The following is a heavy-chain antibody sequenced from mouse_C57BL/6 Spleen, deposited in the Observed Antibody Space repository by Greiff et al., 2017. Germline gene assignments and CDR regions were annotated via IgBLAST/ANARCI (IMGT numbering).Heavy chain of an antibody. CDR1: GYSITSDY. CDR2: ISYSGST. CDR3: ARYKGDGYYVDYAMDY. J-gene: IGHJ4*01. D-gene: IGHD2-3*01. V-gene: IGHV3-8*01. Sequence: VQLKESGPGLAKPSQTLSLTCSVTGYSITSDYWNWIRKFPGNKLEYMGYISYSGSTYYNPSLKSRISITRDTSKNQYYLQLNSVTTEDTATYYCARYKGDGYYVDYAMDYWGQGTSVTVSS.